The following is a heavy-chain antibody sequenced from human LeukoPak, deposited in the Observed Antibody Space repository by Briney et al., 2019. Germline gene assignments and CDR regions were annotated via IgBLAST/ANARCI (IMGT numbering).Heavy chain of an antibody. CDR1: GFTFSSYG. D-gene: IGHD5-12*01. CDR3: AKDDYSGYDQTFDY. V-gene: IGHV3-30*18. CDR2: ISYDGSNK. Sequence: GGSLRLSCAASGFTFSSYGMHWVRQAPGKGLEWVAVISYDGSNKYYADSVKGRFTISRDNSKNTLYLQMNSLRAEDTAVYYCAKDDYSGYDQTFDYWGQGTLVTVSS. J-gene: IGHJ4*02.